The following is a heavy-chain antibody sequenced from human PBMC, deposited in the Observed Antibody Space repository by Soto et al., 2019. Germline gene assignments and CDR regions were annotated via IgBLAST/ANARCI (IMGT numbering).Heavy chain of an antibody. CDR2: ISAYNDNT. CDR1: GYTFTRYG. D-gene: IGHD2-15*01. Sequence: QVPLVQSGAEVKKPGASVKVSCKSSGYTFTRYGISWVRQAPGQGLEWMGWISAYNDNTKYGQKFQGRVTMTTDTSTSTAHMELRSLTSDDTAMYYCAREGFCSSGSCALYSHDFFGMDVWGQGTTVTVSS. V-gene: IGHV1-18*01. CDR3: AREGFCSSGSCALYSHDFFGMDV. J-gene: IGHJ6*02.